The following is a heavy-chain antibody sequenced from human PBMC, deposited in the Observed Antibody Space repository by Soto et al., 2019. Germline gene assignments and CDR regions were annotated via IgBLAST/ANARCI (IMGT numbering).Heavy chain of an antibody. CDR3: AIGVLYDGAGALGNYYYMDV. CDR1: GGSFSGYY. Sequence: SETLSLTCAVYGGSFSGYYWSWIRQPPGKGLEWIGEINHSGSTNYNPSLKSRVTISVDTSKKQFSLKLSSVTAADTAVYYFAIGVLYDGAGALGNYYYMDVWGKGTTVTVSS. J-gene: IGHJ6*03. V-gene: IGHV4-34*01. D-gene: IGHD3-10*01. CDR2: INHSGST.